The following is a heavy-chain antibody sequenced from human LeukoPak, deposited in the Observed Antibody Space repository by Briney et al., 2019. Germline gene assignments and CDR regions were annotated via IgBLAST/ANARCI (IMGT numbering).Heavy chain of an antibody. CDR2: INHSGST. CDR3: ARGCRRYSSSCHGWYFDL. J-gene: IGHJ2*01. Sequence: PSETLSLTCTVSGGSISSGGYYWSWIRQPPGKGLEWIGEINHSGSTNYNPSLKSRVTISVDTSKNQFSLKLSSVTAADTAVYYCARGCRRYSSSCHGWYFDLWGRGTLVTVSS. V-gene: IGHV4-39*07. D-gene: IGHD6-13*01. CDR1: GGSISSGGYY.